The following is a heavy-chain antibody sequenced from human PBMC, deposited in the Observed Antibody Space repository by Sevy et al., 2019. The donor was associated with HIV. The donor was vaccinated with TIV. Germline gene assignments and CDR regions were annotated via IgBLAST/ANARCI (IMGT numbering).Heavy chain of an antibody. CDR1: GFTFSNFG. CDR2: IRYDGSDK. J-gene: IGHJ4*02. Sequence: GRSLRLSCTASGFTFSNFGMHWVRQVPGKGLDWVTFIRYDGSDKYYAASVKGRFTISRDDSKNRLYLRMDSLRPDDTAIYYCAKDLAGPGRSYFDNWGQGTLVTVSS. V-gene: IGHV3-30*02. D-gene: IGHD6-13*01. CDR3: AKDLAGPGRSYFDN.